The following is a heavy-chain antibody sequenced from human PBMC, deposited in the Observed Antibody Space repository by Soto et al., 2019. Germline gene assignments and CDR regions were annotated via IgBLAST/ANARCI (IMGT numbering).Heavy chain of an antibody. CDR1: GGSFSGYY. D-gene: IGHD3-10*01. V-gene: IGHV4-34*01. CDR2: INHSGST. Sequence: SETLSLTCAVYGGSFSGYYWSWIRQPPGKGLEWIGEINHSGSTNYNPSLKSRVTISVDTSKNQFSLKLSSVTAADTAVYYCARVGWSGELGNWFDPWGQGTLVTVSS. J-gene: IGHJ5*02. CDR3: ARVGWSGELGNWFDP.